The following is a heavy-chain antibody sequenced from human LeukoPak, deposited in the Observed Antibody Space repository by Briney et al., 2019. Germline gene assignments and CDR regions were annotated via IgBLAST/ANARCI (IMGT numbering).Heavy chain of an antibody. CDR1: GGSMTSYY. CDR2: VYYSGST. Sequence: PSETLSLTCTVSGGSMTSYYWSWIRQPPGKGLEWIGYVYYSGSTNYNPSLKSRVTISVDTSKNQFSLKLSSVTAADTAVYYCAGTYDSSGYYYDYWGQGTLVTVSS. V-gene: IGHV4-59*01. CDR3: AGTYDSSGYYYDY. J-gene: IGHJ4*02. D-gene: IGHD3-22*01.